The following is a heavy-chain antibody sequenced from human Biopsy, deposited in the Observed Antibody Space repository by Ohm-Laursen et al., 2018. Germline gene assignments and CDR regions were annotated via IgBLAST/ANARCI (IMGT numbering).Heavy chain of an antibody. CDR3: ARDYDTSGYYYVS. CDR2: IFYRGST. J-gene: IGHJ5*02. Sequence: SDTLSLTCPVSGGSISSNNYYWGWISQPPGKGLEWIGSIFYRGSTHYKPSLKSRVNISVDTSKNQFSLKLNSVTAADTAVYYCARDYDTSGYYYVSWGQGTLVTVSS. V-gene: IGHV4-39*01. D-gene: IGHD3-22*01. CDR1: GGSISSNNYY.